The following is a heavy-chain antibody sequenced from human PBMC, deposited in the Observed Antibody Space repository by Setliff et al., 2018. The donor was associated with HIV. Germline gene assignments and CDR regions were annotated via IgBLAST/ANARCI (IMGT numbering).Heavy chain of an antibody. J-gene: IGHJ3*02. CDR3: ARPQYHQSSDAFDI. CDR1: GYKFTDYW. CDR2: IYGDGSDP. V-gene: IGHV5-51*01. Sequence: GESLKISCKGFGYKFTDYWVGWVRQMPGEGLEWMGVIYGDGSDPRYSPSFQGQVPISVDKSINTAYLRWTSLKASDTALYYCARPQYHQSSDAFDIWGQGTMVTVSS.